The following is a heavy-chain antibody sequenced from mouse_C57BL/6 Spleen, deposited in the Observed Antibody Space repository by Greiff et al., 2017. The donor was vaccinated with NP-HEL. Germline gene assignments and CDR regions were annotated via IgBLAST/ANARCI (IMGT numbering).Heavy chain of an antibody. CDR2: INPGSGGT. J-gene: IGHJ2*01. D-gene: IGHD1-1*01. V-gene: IGHV1-54*01. Sequence: VQLQQSGAELVRPGTSVKVSCKASGYAFTNYLIEWVKQRPGQGLEWIGVINPGSGGTNYNEKFKGKATLTADKSSSTAYMQLSSLTSEDSAVYFCAFYYGSSYGYFDYWGQGTTLTVSS. CDR1: GYAFTNYL. CDR3: AFYYGSSYGYFDY.